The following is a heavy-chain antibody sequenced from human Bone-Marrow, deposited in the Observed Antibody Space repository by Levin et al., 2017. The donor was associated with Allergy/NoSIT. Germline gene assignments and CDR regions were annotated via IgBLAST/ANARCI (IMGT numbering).Heavy chain of an antibody. CDR2: ISSSGSTI. D-gene: IGHD2-2*01. CDR1: GFTFSSYE. Sequence: GESLKISCAASGFTFSSYEMNWVRQAPGKGLEWVSYISSSGSTIYYADSVKGRFTISRDNAKNSLYLQMNSLRAEDTAVYYCVRSKTASTSCPSYFDYWGQGTLVTVSS. CDR3: VRSKTASTSCPSYFDY. V-gene: IGHV3-48*03. J-gene: IGHJ4*02.